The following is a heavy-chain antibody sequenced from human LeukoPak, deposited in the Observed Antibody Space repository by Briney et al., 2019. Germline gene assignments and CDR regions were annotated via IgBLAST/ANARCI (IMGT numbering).Heavy chain of an antibody. D-gene: IGHD2-15*01. CDR3: ARDRGYCSGGSCLYIDY. V-gene: IGHV3-33*01. CDR1: GFTFSSYG. Sequence: GRSLRLSCGASGFTFSSYGMHWVRQAPCKGLEWVAVIWYDGSNKCYVDSVKGRFTISRDNSKNTLYLQMNCLRAEDTAVYYCARDRGYCSGGSCLYIDYWGQGTLVTVSS. J-gene: IGHJ4*02. CDR2: IWYDGSNK.